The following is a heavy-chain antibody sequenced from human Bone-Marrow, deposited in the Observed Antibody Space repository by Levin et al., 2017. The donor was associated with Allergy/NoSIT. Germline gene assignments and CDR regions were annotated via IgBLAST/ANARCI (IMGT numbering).Heavy chain of an antibody. CDR1: GGTFSSYA. CDR2: IIPIFGTA. J-gene: IGHJ6*03. Sequence: GASVKVSCKASGGTFSSYAISWVRQAPGQGLEWMGGIIPIFGTANYAQKFQGRVTITADESTSTAYMELSSLRSEDTAVYYCARRNSSSSFDYYDYYMDVWGKGTTVTVSS. CDR3: ARRNSSSSFDYYDYYMDV. V-gene: IGHV1-69*13. D-gene: IGHD6-6*01.